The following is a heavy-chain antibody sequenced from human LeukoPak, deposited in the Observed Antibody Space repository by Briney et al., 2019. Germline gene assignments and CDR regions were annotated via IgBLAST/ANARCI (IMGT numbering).Heavy chain of an antibody. J-gene: IGHJ3*02. CDR1: GGSISSGGHY. Sequence: SETLSLTCTVSGGSISSGGHYWSWIRQHPGKGLEWIGYIYYSGSTYYNPSLKSRVTISVDTSKNQFSLKLSSVTAADTAVYYCARLSASYYDILTGYLHAFDIWGQGTMVTVSS. V-gene: IGHV4-31*03. D-gene: IGHD3-9*01. CDR3: ARLSASYYDILTGYLHAFDI. CDR2: IYYSGST.